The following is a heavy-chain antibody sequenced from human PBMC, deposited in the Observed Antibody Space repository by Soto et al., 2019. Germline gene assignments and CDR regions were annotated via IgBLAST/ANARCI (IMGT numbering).Heavy chain of an antibody. J-gene: IGHJ4*02. V-gene: IGHV4-31*03. CDR3: ARTKSGYDWFFDY. CDR2: IYYSGST. D-gene: IGHD5-12*01. Sequence: PSETLSLTCTVSGGSISSGGYYWSWIRQHPGKGLEWIGYIYYSGSTYYNPSLKSRVTISVDTSKNQFSLKLSSVTAADTAVYYCARTKSGYDWFFDYWGQGTLVTVSS. CDR1: GGSISSGGYY.